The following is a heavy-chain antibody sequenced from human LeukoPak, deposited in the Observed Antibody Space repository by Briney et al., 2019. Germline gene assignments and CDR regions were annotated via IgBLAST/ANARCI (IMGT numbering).Heavy chain of an antibody. J-gene: IGHJ3*02. CDR3: AKVGTWGVVVTAIFAFDI. CDR1: GFTFSSYA. CDR2: ISGSVGST. Sequence: PGGSLRLSCAASGFTFSSYAMSWVRQAPGKGLEWVSAISGSVGSTYYADSVKGRFTISRDNSKNPLYLQMNSLRAEDTAVYYCAKVGTWGVVVTAIFAFDIWGQGTMVTVSS. D-gene: IGHD2-21*02. V-gene: IGHV3-23*01.